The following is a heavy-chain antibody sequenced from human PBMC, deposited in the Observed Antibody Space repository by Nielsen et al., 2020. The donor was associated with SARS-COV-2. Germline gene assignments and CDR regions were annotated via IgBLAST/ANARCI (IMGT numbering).Heavy chain of an antibody. CDR2: VYYSGST. Sequence: GSLRLSCTVSRDSVSSGSYYWGWIRQPPGKGLEWIGFVYYSGSTNYNPSLKSRITMSVDTSKNQFSLKLSSVTAADTAVYYCARDSRRSYYAAFDIWGQGTMVTVSS. CDR3: ARDSRRSYYAAFDI. V-gene: IGHV4-61*01. D-gene: IGHD1-26*01. CDR1: RDSVSSGSYY. J-gene: IGHJ3*02.